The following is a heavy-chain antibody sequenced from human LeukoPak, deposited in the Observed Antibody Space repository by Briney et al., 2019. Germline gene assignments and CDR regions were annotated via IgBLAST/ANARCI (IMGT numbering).Heavy chain of an antibody. J-gene: IGHJ4*02. V-gene: IGHV3-66*01. CDR1: GFTVSSNI. D-gene: IGHD4-17*01. CDR2: IYIGGNA. CDR3: ARKYTYGLD. Sequence: RGSLRLSCAASGFTVSSNIMSGVRHGPRGGLEWGSVIYIGGNAYYADSVRCRFTIFRDNSKNTMYRQMNGLSAEDTAMYYCARKYTYGLDWGQGTLVTVSS.